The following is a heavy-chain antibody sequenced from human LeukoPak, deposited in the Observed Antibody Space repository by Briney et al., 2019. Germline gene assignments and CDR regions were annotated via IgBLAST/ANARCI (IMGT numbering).Heavy chain of an antibody. Sequence: GGSLRLSCAASGFTFSSYTMSWVRQAPGKGLEWVSAISGSGGSTYYADSVKGRFTISRDNSKNTLYLQMNSLRAEDTAVYYCAKDQNDYVWGSYHDYWGQGTLVTVSS. CDR2: ISGSGGST. V-gene: IGHV3-23*01. J-gene: IGHJ4*02. D-gene: IGHD3-16*02. CDR3: AKDQNDYVWGSYHDY. CDR1: GFTFSSYT.